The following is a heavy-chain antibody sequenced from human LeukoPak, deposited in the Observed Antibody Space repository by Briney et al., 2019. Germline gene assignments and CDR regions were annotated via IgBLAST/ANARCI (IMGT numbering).Heavy chain of an antibody. D-gene: IGHD1-26*01. CDR2: IKSKVDGGTT. J-gene: IGHJ4*02. CDR1: GFTFSNTW. CDR3: TTSGARRFDN. Sequence: GGSLRLSCAASGFTFSNTWMTWVRQAPGKGLEWVGLIKSKVDGGTTDYAAPVKGRFAISRDDSKNTLYLQMKSLKTEDTAVYYCTTSGARRFDNWGQGTLVTVSS. V-gene: IGHV3-15*01.